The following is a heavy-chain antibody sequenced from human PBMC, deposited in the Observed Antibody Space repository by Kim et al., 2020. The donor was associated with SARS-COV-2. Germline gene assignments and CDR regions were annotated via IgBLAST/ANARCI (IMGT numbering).Heavy chain of an antibody. Sequence: SETLSLTCTVSGGSISSYYWSWIRQPPGKGLEWIGYIYYSGSTNYNPSLKSRVTISVDTSKNQFSLKLSSVTAADTAVYYCAREINYDFWSGTKLMGGSEYYFDYWGQGTLVTVSS. CDR2: IYYSGST. J-gene: IGHJ4*02. V-gene: IGHV4-59*13. CDR3: AREINYDFWSGTKLMGGSEYYFDY. D-gene: IGHD3-3*01. CDR1: GGSISSYY.